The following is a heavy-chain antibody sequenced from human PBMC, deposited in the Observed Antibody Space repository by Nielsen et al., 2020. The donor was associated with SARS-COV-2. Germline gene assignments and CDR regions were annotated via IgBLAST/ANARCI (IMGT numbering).Heavy chain of an antibody. CDR1: GGSISSGGYS. D-gene: IGHD3-16*01. Sequence: LRPSCAVSGGSISSGGYSWSWIQQPPGKGLEWIGYIYHSGRTYYNPSLKSRVTISVDRSKNQFSLKLSSVTAADTAVYYCARGGRITFGGADDAFDIWGQGTMVTVSS. CDR3: ARGGRITFGGADDAFDI. CDR2: IYHSGRT. V-gene: IGHV4-30-2*01. J-gene: IGHJ3*02.